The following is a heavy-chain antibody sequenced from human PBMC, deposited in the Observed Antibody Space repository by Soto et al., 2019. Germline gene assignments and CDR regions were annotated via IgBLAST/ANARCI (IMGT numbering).Heavy chain of an antibody. D-gene: IGHD6-13*01. CDR1: GLIFSNYG. CDR2: VSSGGEYI. Sequence: EVQLVESGGGLVKPGGSLRLSCTASGLIFSNYGMNWVRQAAGQRPEWVSSVSSGGEYIDYADSVKGRLPSSRNNANNILYLQLTSLGVEDTAVYYCATDGAAGAVMGVWGQGTTVTVSS. CDR3: ATDGAAGAVMGV. J-gene: IGHJ6*02. V-gene: IGHV3-21*06.